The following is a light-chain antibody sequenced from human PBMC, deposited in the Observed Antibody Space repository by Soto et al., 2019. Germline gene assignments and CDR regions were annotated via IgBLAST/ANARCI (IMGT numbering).Light chain of an antibody. J-gene: IGLJ1*01. CDR2: DNN. Sequence: QSVLTQPPSVSAAPGQKVTISCSGSSSNIGNNYVSWYQQFPGTAPKPLIYDNNKRPSGIPDRFSGSKSGTSATLGITGLQTGDEADYYCGTWDSTLSAGVFGTGTKVTVL. V-gene: IGLV1-51*01. CDR3: GTWDSTLSAGV. CDR1: SSNIGNNY.